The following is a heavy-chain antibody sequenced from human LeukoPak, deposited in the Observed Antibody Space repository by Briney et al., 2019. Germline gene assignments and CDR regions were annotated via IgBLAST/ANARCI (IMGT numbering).Heavy chain of an antibody. D-gene: IGHD2-21*01. CDR3: ARADRLDGGPYLIGP. V-gene: IGHV1-2*02. Sequence: ASVKVSCKTSGYSFTDYYMHWVRQAPGQGLEWMGWINPNSGGTSSAQKSQGRVTMTRDTSITTVYMEVSWLTSDDTAIYYCARADRLDGGPYLIGPWGQGTLVTVSS. CDR1: GYSFTDYY. J-gene: IGHJ5*02. CDR2: INPNSGGT.